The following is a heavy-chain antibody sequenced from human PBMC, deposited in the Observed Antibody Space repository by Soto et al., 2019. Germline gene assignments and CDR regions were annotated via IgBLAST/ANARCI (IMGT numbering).Heavy chain of an antibody. V-gene: IGHV5-51*01. D-gene: IGHD3-9*01. CDR1: GYSFTSYW. Sequence: GESLKISCKGSGYSFTSYWIGWVRQMPGKGLEWMGIIYPGDSDTRYSPSFQGQVTISADKSISTAYLQWSSLKASDTAMYYCARRGKYYDILTGYYGPLFFDYWGQGSLVTVSS. CDR2: IYPGDSDT. CDR3: ARRGKYYDILTGYYGPLFFDY. J-gene: IGHJ4*02.